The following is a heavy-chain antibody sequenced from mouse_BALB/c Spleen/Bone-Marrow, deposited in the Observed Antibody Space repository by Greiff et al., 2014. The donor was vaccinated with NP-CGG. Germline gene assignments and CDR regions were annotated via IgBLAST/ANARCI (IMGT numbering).Heavy chain of an antibody. CDR3: ARETVRGFAY. V-gene: IGHV1-54*01. Sequence: QVQLQQPGAELVRPGTSVKVSCKASGYAFTNYLIEWIKQRPGQGLEWIGVSNPGSGGTNYNVKFKGKATLTADKSSSTAYMQLSSLTSDDSAVYFCARETVRGFAYWGQGTLVTVSA. CDR2: SNPGSGGT. CDR1: GYAFTNYL. J-gene: IGHJ3*01. D-gene: IGHD3-2*01.